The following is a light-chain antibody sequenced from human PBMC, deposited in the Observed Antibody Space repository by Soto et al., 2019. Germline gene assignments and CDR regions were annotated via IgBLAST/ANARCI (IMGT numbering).Light chain of an antibody. V-gene: IGKV3-20*01. J-gene: IGKJ2*01. CDR1: QSVSSSD. CDR3: QHYSRSPNN. Sequence: EIVLTQSPGTLSLSPGERATLSCRASQSVSSSDLAWYQQKPGQAPRLLIYGASSRATGIPDRFSGSGSGTDFALTISRLEPEDFAVYYCQHYSRSPNNFGQRTNLAIK. CDR2: GAS.